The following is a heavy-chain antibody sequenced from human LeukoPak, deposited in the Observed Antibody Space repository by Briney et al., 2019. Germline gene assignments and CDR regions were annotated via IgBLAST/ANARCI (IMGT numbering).Heavy chain of an antibody. CDR1: GYTLTELS. J-gene: IGHJ4*02. Sequence: ASVKVSCKVSGYTLTELSMHWVREAPGKGLEWMGGFDPEDGETIYAQKFQGRVTMTEDTSTDTAYMELSSLRSEDTAVYYCATTGYYDILTGYRAFDYWGREPWSPSPQ. V-gene: IGHV1-24*01. CDR2: FDPEDGET. D-gene: IGHD3-9*01. CDR3: ATTGYYDILTGYRAFDY.